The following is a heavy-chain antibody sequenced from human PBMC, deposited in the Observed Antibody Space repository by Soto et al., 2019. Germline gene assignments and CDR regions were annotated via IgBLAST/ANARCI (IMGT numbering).Heavy chain of an antibody. CDR2: INPNSGGT. CDR3: ARALRFSRSNWFDP. J-gene: IGHJ5*02. Sequence: GASVKVSCKASRYTFTGYYMHWVRQAPGQGLEWMGWINPNSGGTNYAQKFQGWVTMTRDTSISTAYMELSRLRSDDTAVYYCARALRFSRSNWFDPRGQGTLVTVSS. D-gene: IGHD3-3*01. V-gene: IGHV1-2*04. CDR1: RYTFTGYY.